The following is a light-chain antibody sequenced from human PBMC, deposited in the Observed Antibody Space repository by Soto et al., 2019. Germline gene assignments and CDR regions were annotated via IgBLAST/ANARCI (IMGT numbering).Light chain of an antibody. J-gene: IGKJ2*01. Sequence: EVVLTQSPGTLSLSPGERATLSCRASHSLTNNYLAWYQQKPGQAPRLLIFGSSDRATGIPYRFSGSGSGTDFTLTISRLEPEDFAVYYCQQYGSSPPYTFGQGTKLEIK. CDR1: HSLTNNY. V-gene: IGKV3-20*01. CDR3: QQYGSSPPYT. CDR2: GSS.